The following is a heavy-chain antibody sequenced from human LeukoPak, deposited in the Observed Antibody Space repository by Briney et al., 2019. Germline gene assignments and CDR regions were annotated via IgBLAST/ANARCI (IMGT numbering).Heavy chain of an antibody. CDR1: GFIFSSYP. V-gene: IGHV3-64D*06. J-gene: IGHJ4*02. CDR2: ITSNGDST. CDR3: VKDQGEYSSSWYYFDN. D-gene: IGHD6-13*01. Sequence: GGSLRLSCSTSGFIFSSYPMHWVRQPPGKGLEYVSGITSNGDSTSYADSVKGRFTISRDNSKNTLSLHMSSLRAEDTAVYYCVKDQGEYSSSWYYFDNWGQGTLVTVSS.